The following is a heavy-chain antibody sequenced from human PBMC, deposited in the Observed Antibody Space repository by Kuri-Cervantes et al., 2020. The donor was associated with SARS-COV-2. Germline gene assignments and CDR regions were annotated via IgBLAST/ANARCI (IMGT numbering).Heavy chain of an antibody. D-gene: IGHD6-19*01. CDR2: IVTAGDP. CDR3: ARQRDSSGWNYGMDV. J-gene: IGHJ6*02. V-gene: IGHV3-13*05. CDR1: GFTFSSYD. Sequence: GESLKISCAASGFTFSSYDMHWVRQATGKGLEWVSAIVTAGDPYYPGSVKGRFTISRENAKNPLYLQMHSMRAGDTAEYYCARQRDSSGWNYGMDVWGQGTTVTVSS.